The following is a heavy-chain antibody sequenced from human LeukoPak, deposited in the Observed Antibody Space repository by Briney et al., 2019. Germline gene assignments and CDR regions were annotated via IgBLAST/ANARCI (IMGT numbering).Heavy chain of an antibody. CDR3: AREGPTMWTFNFDC. V-gene: IGHV3-48*01. Sequence: GGSLRLSCVASGFTFRSYSMNWVRQAPGKGLEWVSYISSGSNTMYYAESVKGRFTISRDNAKNSLYLQMNSLRAEDTAVYYCAREGPTMWTFNFDCWGQGTLVTVSS. D-gene: IGHD3-10*02. CDR1: GFTFRSYS. CDR2: ISSGSNTM. J-gene: IGHJ4*02.